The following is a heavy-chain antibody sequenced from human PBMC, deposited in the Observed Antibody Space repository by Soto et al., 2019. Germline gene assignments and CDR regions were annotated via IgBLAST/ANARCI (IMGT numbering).Heavy chain of an antibody. D-gene: IGHD6-19*01. V-gene: IGHV4-4*07. J-gene: IGHJ3*02. CDR1: GGSISNKY. Sequence: PSETLSLTCTVSGGSISNKYWSWIRQPAGKGLEWIGRMSSSGVTNYSPSLKSRATMSVDMSKNQFSLKLSSVTATDAAVYYCARALDSSGWYGDDAFDIWGQGTMVTVSS. CDR3: ARALDSSGWYGDDAFDI. CDR2: MSSSGVT.